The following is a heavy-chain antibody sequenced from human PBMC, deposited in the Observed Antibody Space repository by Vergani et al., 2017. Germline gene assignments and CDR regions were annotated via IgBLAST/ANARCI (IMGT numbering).Heavy chain of an antibody. V-gene: IGHV3-23*01. J-gene: IGHJ4*02. CDR2: ISDSGGST. CDR3: ARGEGRITFGGVIVSPSPFDY. D-gene: IGHD3-16*02. Sequence: EVQLLESGGGLVQPGGSLRLSCATSGFTFSSYAMSWVRQAPGKGLEWVSTISDSGGSTYYADSVKGRFPISRDNSKNTLFLQMSSLRAEDTAVYYCARGEGRITFGGVIVSPSPFDYWGQGTLVTVSS. CDR1: GFTFSSYA.